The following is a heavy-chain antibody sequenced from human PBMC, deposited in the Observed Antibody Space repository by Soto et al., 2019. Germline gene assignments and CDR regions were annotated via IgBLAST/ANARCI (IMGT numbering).Heavy chain of an antibody. CDR1: GGPFSGYY. CDR3: ARSFDILTGYPPYYYYGMDV. J-gene: IGHJ6*02. Sequence: PSETLSLTCAVYGGPFSGYYWSWIRQPPGKGLEWIGEINHSGSTNYNPSLKSRVTISVDTSKNQFSLKLSSVTAADTAVYYCARSFDILTGYPPYYYYGMDVWGQGTTVTVSS. CDR2: INHSGST. V-gene: IGHV4-34*01. D-gene: IGHD3-9*01.